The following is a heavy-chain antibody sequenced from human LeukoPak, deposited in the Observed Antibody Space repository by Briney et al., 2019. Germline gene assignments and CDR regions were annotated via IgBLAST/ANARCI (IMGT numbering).Heavy chain of an antibody. D-gene: IGHD2-15*01. CDR3: ARGRVVAATKGLYYYYYYMDV. Sequence: SQTLSLTCTVSGGSISSDDYYWSWIRQPPGKGLEWIGYIYYSGSTYYNPSLKSRVTISVDTSKNQFSLKLSSVTAADTAVYYCARGRVVAATKGLYYYYYYMDVWGKGTTVTVSS. CDR1: GGSISSDDYY. CDR2: IYYSGST. J-gene: IGHJ6*03. V-gene: IGHV4-30-4*08.